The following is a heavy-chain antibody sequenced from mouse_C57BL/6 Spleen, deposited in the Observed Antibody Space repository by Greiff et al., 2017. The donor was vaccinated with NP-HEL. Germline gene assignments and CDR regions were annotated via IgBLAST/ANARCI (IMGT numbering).Heavy chain of an antibody. D-gene: IGHD2-3*01. Sequence: DVKLVESGGGLVKPGGSLKLSCAASGFTFSDYGMHWVRQAPEKGLEWVAYISSGSSTIYYADTVKGRFTISRDNAKNTLFLQMTSLRSEDTAMYYCARAGYYLHWYFDVWGTGTTVTVSS. CDR3: ARAGYYLHWYFDV. V-gene: IGHV5-17*01. J-gene: IGHJ1*03. CDR2: ISSGSSTI. CDR1: GFTFSDYG.